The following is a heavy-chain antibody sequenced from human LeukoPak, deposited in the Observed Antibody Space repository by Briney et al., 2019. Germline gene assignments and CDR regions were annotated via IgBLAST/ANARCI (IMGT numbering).Heavy chain of an antibody. CDR2: ISSSGSTI. J-gene: IGHJ6*04. CDR1: GFTFSSYE. Sequence: GGSLRLSCAASGFTFSSYETNWVRQAPGKGLEWVSYISSSGSTIYYADSVKGRFTISRDNAKNSLYLQMNSLRAEDTAVYYCARVCGGDCYSYYYYYYGMDVWGKGTTVTVSS. D-gene: IGHD2-21*02. V-gene: IGHV3-48*03. CDR3: ARVCGGDCYSYYYYYYGMDV.